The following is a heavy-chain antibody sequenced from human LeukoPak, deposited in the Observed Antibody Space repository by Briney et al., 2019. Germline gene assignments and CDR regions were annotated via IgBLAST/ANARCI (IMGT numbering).Heavy chain of an antibody. CDR3: ARGRRQWLAYFDY. D-gene: IGHD6-19*01. J-gene: IGHJ4*02. Sequence: SGGSLRLSCAASGFTFSSYSMNWVRQAPGKGLVWVSRINSDGSSTSYADSVKGRFTISRDNAKNTLYLQMNSLRAEDTAVYYCARGRRQWLAYFDYWGQGTLVTVSS. CDR1: GFTFSSYS. V-gene: IGHV3-74*01. CDR2: INSDGSST.